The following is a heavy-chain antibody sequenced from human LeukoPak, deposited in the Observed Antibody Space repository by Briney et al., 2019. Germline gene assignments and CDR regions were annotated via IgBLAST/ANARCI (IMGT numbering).Heavy chain of an antibody. CDR3: AKDRVVVVAGELANWFDP. CDR2: ISWNSGSV. CDR1: GFTFDDYA. Sequence: PGRSLRLSCAASGFTFDDYAMHWVRQAPGKGLEWVSGISWNSGSVGYADSLKGRFTISRDNAKNSLYLQMNSLRAEDTAVYYCAKDRVVVVAGELANWFDPWGQGTLVTVSS. D-gene: IGHD2-15*01. V-gene: IGHV3-9*01. J-gene: IGHJ5*02.